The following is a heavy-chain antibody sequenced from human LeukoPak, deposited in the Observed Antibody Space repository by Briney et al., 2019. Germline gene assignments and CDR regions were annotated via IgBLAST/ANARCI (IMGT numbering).Heavy chain of an antibody. J-gene: IGHJ4*02. D-gene: IGHD6-13*01. Sequence: SVKVSCKASGGTFSSYAISWVRQAPGQGLEWLGGIIPIFGTANYAQKFQGRVTITTDESTSTAYMELSSLRSEDTAVYYCARVVAAAGTLDYWGQGTLVTVSS. V-gene: IGHV1-69*05. CDR3: ARVVAAAGTLDY. CDR1: GGTFSSYA. CDR2: IIPIFGTA.